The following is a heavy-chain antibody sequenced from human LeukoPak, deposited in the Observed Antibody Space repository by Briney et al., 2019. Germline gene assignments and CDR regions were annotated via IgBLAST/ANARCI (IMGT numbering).Heavy chain of an antibody. CDR2: IYYSGST. Sequence: PSETLSLTCTVSGGSISSSSYYWGWIRQPPGKGLEWIGSIYYSGSTYYNPSLKSRVTISVDTSKNQFSLKLSSVTAADTAVYYCASLKYYYDSSGYSVWGQGTLVTVSP. D-gene: IGHD3-22*01. J-gene: IGHJ4*02. CDR3: ASLKYYYDSSGYSV. V-gene: IGHV4-39*01. CDR1: GGSISSSSYY.